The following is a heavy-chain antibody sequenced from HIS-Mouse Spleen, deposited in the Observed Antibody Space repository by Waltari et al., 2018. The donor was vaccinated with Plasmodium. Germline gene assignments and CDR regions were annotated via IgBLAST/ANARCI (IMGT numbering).Heavy chain of an antibody. CDR2: ISAYNGNT. V-gene: IGHV1-18*01. D-gene: IGHD6-19*01. CDR3: ARGSAGDAFDI. CDR1: GYTFTRYG. Sequence: QVQLVQSGTDMKTPGASVKVSCTASGYTFTRYGINWVRQAPGQGLEWMGWISAYNGNTNYAQKLQGRVTMTTDTSTSTAYMQLRSLRSDDTAVYYCARGSAGDAFDIWGQGTMVTVSS. J-gene: IGHJ3*02.